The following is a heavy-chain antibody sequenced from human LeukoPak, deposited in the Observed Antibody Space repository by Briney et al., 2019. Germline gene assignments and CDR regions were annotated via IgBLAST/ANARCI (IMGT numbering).Heavy chain of an antibody. J-gene: IGHJ6*03. D-gene: IGHD2-2*01. CDR1: GGSISSSSYY. CDR3: ARHVGYCSSTSCYRWDYYYYMDV. Sequence: PSDTLSLTCTVSGGSISSSSYYWGWIRQPPGKGLEWIGSIYYSGSTYYNPSLKSRVTISVDTSKNQFSLKLSSVTAADTAVYYCARHVGYCSSTSCYRWDYYYYMDVWGKGTTVTVSS. CDR2: IYYSGST. V-gene: IGHV4-39*01.